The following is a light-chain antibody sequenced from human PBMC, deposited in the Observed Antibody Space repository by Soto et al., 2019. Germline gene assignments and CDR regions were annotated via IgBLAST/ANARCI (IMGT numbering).Light chain of an antibody. CDR3: CSYTSSADLV. Sequence: QSALTQPASVSGAPGQSITISCSGSSSDIGGYNYVSWHQHHPGKVPKVIIYEVSNRPSGVSDRFTGSKSGNTASLTISGLQAEDEADYYCCSYTSSADLVFGGGTKLTVL. V-gene: IGLV2-14*01. J-gene: IGLJ3*02. CDR2: EVS. CDR1: SSDIGGYNY.